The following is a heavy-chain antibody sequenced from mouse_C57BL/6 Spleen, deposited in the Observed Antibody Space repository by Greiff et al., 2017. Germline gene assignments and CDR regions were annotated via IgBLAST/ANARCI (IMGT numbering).Heavy chain of an antibody. Sequence: EVQLQQSGPGLAKPSQTLSLTCSVTGYSITSDYWNWIRKFPGNKLEYMGYISYSGSTYYNPSHKSRISITRDTSKNQYYLQLNSVTTEDTATYYCARAPYYYGSTGYFDYWGQGTTLTVSS. J-gene: IGHJ2*01. CDR1: GYSITSDY. V-gene: IGHV3-8*01. CDR2: ISYSGST. D-gene: IGHD1-1*01. CDR3: ARAPYYYGSTGYFDY.